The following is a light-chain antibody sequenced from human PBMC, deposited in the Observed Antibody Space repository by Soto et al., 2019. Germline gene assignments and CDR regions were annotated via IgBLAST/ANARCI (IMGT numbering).Light chain of an antibody. V-gene: IGLV2-8*01. CDR3: SSYAGSNNKV. CDR1: SSDVGGYNY. CDR2: AVS. Sequence: QSVLTQPPSASGSPGQSVTISCTGTSSDVGGYNYVSWYQQHPGKAPKLMICAVSKRPSGVPDRFSGSKSGNTASLTVSGLQAEDEADYYCSSYAGSNNKVFGGGTKLTVL. J-gene: IGLJ2*01.